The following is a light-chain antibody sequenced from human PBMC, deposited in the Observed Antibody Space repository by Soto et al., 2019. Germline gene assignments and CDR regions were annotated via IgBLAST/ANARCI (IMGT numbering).Light chain of an antibody. CDR2: EVS. CDR1: SSDVGGYNS. CDR3: SSYSSSSTL. J-gene: IGLJ2*01. Sequence: QSVLTQPASVSGSPGQSITISCTGTSSDVGGYNSVSWYQQHPGKAPQLMIYEVSNRPSGVSNRFSGSKSGNTASLTISGLQAEDEADYYCSSYSSSSTLFGGGTKVTVL. V-gene: IGLV2-14*01.